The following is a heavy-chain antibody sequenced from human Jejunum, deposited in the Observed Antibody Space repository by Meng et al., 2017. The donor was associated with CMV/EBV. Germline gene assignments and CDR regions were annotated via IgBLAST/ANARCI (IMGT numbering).Heavy chain of an antibody. V-gene: IGHV4-4*02. Sequence: QAQLPGSGPGLVRPSGTTSLICDVSGGSIRNDQWWSWVRQAPGKGLEWIGEIYHSGRTNYNPSVKSRVSMSVDKYQNHFSLRLSSVTAADTAVYYCTTLYGDSISWGQGTLVTVSS. CDR2: IYHSGRT. CDR3: TTLYGDSIS. D-gene: IGHD4-17*01. J-gene: IGHJ4*02. CDR1: GGSIRNDQW.